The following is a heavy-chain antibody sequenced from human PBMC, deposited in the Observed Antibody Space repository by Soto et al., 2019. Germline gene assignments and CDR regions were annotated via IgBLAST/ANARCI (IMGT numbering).Heavy chain of an antibody. J-gene: IGHJ4*02. CDR3: AREQGLEGYSQFDY. V-gene: IGHV1-69*13. Sequence: GASVKVSCKASGGTFSSYAISWVRQAPGQGLEWMGGIIPIFGTANYAQKFQGRVTITADESTSTAYMELSSLRSEDTAVYYCAREQGLEGYSQFDYWGQGTLVTVSS. CDR1: GGTFSSYA. D-gene: IGHD4-4*01. CDR2: IIPIFGTA.